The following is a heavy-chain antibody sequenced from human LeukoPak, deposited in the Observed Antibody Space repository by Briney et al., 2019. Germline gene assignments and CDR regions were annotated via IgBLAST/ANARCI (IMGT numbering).Heavy chain of an antibody. Sequence: PSETLSLTCAVYGGSFSGYYWSWIRKPPGKGLEWIGEINHSGSTNYNPSLKSRVTISVDTSKNQFSLKLSSVTAADTAVYYCARFALWSGYYYYGMDVWGQGTTVTVSS. CDR2: INHSGST. CDR3: ARFALWSGYYYYGMDV. CDR1: GGSFSGYY. D-gene: IGHD3-3*01. V-gene: IGHV4-34*01. J-gene: IGHJ6*02.